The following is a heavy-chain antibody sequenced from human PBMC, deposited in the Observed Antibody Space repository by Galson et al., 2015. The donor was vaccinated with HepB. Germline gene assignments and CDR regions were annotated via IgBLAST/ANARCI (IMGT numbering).Heavy chain of an antibody. V-gene: IGHV3-30*02. CDR3: AKDSDEDIVVVPAAEYGMDV. Sequence: SLRLSCAASGFTFSSYGMHWVRQAPGKGLEWVAFIRYDGSNKYYADSVKGRFTISRDNSKNTLYLQMNSLRAEDTAVYYCAKDSDEDIVVVPAAEYGMDVWAKGPRSPSP. CDR2: IRYDGSNK. J-gene: IGHJ6*02. D-gene: IGHD2-2*01. CDR1: GFTFSSYG.